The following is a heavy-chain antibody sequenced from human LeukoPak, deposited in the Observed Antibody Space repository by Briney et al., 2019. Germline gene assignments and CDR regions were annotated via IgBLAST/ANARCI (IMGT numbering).Heavy chain of an antibody. V-gene: IGHV3-23*01. Sequence: GGSLRLSCAASGFTFRDYAVVWVRQAPGKGLEWVSAITGSGGTTYYADSVRGRFTIYRDNSKNTLYLQMNGLRGEDTAVYYCGKDPNGDYVGAFDFQRWGQGTLVTVSS. D-gene: IGHD4-17*01. CDR1: GFTFRDYA. CDR3: GKDPNGDYVGAFDFQR. J-gene: IGHJ1*01. CDR2: ITGSGGTT.